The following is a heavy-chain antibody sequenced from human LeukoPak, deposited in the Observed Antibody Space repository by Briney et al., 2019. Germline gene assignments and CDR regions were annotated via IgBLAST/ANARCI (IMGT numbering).Heavy chain of an antibody. V-gene: IGHV3-7*01. Sequence: GGSLRLSCAPSGFSFSSYWMSWVRQAPGKGLEWVANIKQDGSQKYYVDSVKGRFTISRDNAKNSLYLQMNSLRAEDTAVYYCAKDPASSGWYVLPPDYWGQGTLVTVSS. D-gene: IGHD6-19*01. CDR1: GFSFSSYW. J-gene: IGHJ4*02. CDR2: IKQDGSQK. CDR3: AKDPASSGWYVLPPDY.